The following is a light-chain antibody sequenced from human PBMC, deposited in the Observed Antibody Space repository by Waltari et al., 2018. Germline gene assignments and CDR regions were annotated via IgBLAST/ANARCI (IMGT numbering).Light chain of an antibody. CDR1: QSISSY. V-gene: IGKV1-39*01. CDR2: AAS. CDR3: QQSYSTPFT. Sequence: DIQMTQSPSSLSASAGDRVTITCRASQSISSYLNWYQQKPGKAPTLLIYAASSLQSGVPSRFSGSGSGTDFTLTISSLQPEDFATYYCQQSYSTPFTFGGGTKVEIK. J-gene: IGKJ4*01.